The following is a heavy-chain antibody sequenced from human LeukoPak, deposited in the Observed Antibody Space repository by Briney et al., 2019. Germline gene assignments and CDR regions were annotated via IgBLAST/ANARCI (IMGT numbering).Heavy chain of an antibody. CDR3: AITMVRGVQYYFDY. V-gene: IGHV4-61*02. Sequence: SETLSLTYTVSGGSISSGSYYWSWIRQPAGKGLEWIGRIYTSGSTNYNPSLKSRVTISVDTSKNQFSLKLSSVTAADTAVYYCAITMVRGVQYYFDYWGQGTLVTVSS. CDR2: IYTSGST. D-gene: IGHD3-10*01. J-gene: IGHJ4*02. CDR1: GGSISSGSYY.